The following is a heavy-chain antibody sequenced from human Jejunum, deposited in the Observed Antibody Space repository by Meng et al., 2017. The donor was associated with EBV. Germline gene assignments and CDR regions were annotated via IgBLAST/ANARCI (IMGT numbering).Heavy chain of an antibody. J-gene: IGHJ4*02. Sequence: ECRLLPSVAGGKKDVAKVNIYFKVSGFRFGDYYIHWVQQDTGKVLEWMGLVDPEDGETIYAEKFKGRVTMTEDTSTDTGYIELRSLRSDDTAVYYCARSFGGIVADYFDYWGQGTLVTVSS. CDR3: ARSFGGIVADYFDY. CDR1: GFRFGDYY. V-gene: IGHV1-69-2*01. CDR2: VDPEDGET. D-gene: IGHD3-16*02.